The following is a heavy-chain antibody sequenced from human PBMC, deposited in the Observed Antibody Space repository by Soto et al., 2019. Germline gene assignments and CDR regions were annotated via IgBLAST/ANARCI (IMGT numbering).Heavy chain of an antibody. J-gene: IGHJ4*02. CDR3: ARGSSSWYVSFDY. CDR2: INSDGGSS. V-gene: IGHV3-74*01. Sequence: XGSLSLSCPASGSTFSSGCMHWVRQAPGEGLVWVSRINSDGGSSSYADSVKGQFTISRDNAKNTLYLQMNSLRAEDTAVYYCARGSSSWYVSFDYWGQGTLVTVSS. CDR1: GSTFSSGC. D-gene: IGHD6-13*01.